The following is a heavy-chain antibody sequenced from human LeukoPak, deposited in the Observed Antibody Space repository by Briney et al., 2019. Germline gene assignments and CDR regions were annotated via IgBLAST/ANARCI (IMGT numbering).Heavy chain of an antibody. Sequence: PSETLSLPCTVSGYFITSGYYWGWIRQSPGEGLEGIGSIYHSGNNYYNPSLKSRVTISVDTSKTQFALKLNSVTAADTAVYYCASLTTIYSWFDPWGQGILVTVSS. J-gene: IGHJ5*02. CDR2: IYHSGNN. CDR3: ASLTTIYSWFDP. V-gene: IGHV4-38-2*02. D-gene: IGHD4-17*01. CDR1: GYFITSGYY.